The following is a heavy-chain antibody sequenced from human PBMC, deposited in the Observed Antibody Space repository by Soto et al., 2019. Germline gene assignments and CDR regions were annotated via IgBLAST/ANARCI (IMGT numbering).Heavy chain of an antibody. V-gene: IGHV3-9*01. Sequence: HPGGSLRLSCAASGFTFDDYAMHWVRQAPGKGLEWVSGISWNSGSIGYADSVKGRFTISRDNAKNSLYLQMNSLRAEDTALYYCAKLRPKRDYGDYGAFDIWGQGTMVTVSS. CDR2: ISWNSGSI. J-gene: IGHJ3*02. CDR3: AKLRPKRDYGDYGAFDI. D-gene: IGHD4-17*01. CDR1: GFTFDDYA.